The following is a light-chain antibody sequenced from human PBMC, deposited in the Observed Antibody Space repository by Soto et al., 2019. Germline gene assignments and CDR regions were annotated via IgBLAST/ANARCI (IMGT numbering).Light chain of an antibody. J-gene: IGKJ2*01. CDR3: LQDASSPFT. V-gene: IGKV3-20*01. Sequence: EIVLTQSPATLSLSPGDRAALSCRASQSVTNTYFSWYEQKPGQAPRLLIYGASNRATGIPDRFNGSGSGTDFSLTISRLEPEDFAVYYCLQDASSPFTFGPGTKVEIK. CDR1: QSVTNTY. CDR2: GAS.